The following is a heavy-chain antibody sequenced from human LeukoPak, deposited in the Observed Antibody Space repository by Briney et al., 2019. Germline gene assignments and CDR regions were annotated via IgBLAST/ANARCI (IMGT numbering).Heavy chain of an antibody. V-gene: IGHV3-30*01. CDR1: GFTFSSYA. J-gene: IGHJ6*02. Sequence: PGRSLRLSCAASGFTFSSYAMHWVRQAPGKGLEWVAVISYDGSNKYYADSVKGRFTISRDNSKNTLYLQMNSLRAEDTAVYYCARDLSSCSGGSCYYYGMDVWGQGTTVTVSS. D-gene: IGHD2-15*01. CDR3: ARDLSSCSGGSCYYYGMDV. CDR2: ISYDGSNK.